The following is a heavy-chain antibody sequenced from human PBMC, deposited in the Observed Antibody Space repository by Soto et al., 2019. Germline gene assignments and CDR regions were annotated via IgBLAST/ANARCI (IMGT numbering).Heavy chain of an antibody. J-gene: IGHJ6*02. CDR1: GVTFSDYV. CDR2: VSGSGSRT. D-gene: IGHD6-13*01. Sequence: EVQLLESGGGLVQPGGSLSLSCAASGVTFSDYVMNWVRQAPGKGLEWVSGVSGSGSRTYYADSVKGRFTISRDNSKNTLYLQMNSLRAEDTAVYSCAKDRARGITAAPDGMDVWGQGTTVTVSS. V-gene: IGHV3-23*01. CDR3: AKDRARGITAAPDGMDV.